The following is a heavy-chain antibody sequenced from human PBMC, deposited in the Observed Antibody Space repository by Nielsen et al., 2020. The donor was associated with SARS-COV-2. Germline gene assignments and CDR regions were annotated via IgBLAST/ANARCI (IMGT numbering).Heavy chain of an antibody. CDR1: GFTFDDYA. CDR3: ATWLQRGGALFDS. V-gene: IGHV3-9*01. J-gene: IGHJ4*02. Sequence: SLKISCAASGFTFDDYAMHWVRQAPGKGLEWVSGISWNSGSIGYADSVKGRFTISRDNAKNSLYLQMNSLRAEDTAVYYCATWLQRGGALFDSWGQGTLVTVSS. D-gene: IGHD5-18*01. CDR2: ISWNSGSI.